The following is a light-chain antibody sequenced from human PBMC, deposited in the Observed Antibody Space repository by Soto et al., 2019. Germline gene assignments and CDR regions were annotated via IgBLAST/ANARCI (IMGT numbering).Light chain of an antibody. J-gene: IGLJ1*01. V-gene: IGLV1-51*01. CDR3: GAWDGGLSAFV. CDR1: SSNIGNSF. CDR2: DNN. Sequence: QSVLTQPPSVSAAPGRTVTISCSGSSSNIGNSFVSWYQQLPGTAPRLLIYDNNERPSAIPDRFSGSKSGTSATLGITGLQTGDEADYYCGAWDGGLSAFVFGTGTKLTVL.